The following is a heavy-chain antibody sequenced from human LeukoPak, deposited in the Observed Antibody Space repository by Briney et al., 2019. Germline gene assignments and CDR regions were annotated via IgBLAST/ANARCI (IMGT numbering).Heavy chain of an antibody. D-gene: IGHD6-6*01. CDR3: AKDRTQLGEGWFDP. J-gene: IGHJ5*02. V-gene: IGHV3-23*01. CDR1: GLTFSIYA. Sequence: HSGRSQRLSCAASGLTFSIYAMSSVPPAPSKGLDSLSAISGSGGSTYYADSVKGRFTISRDNSKNTLYLQMNSLRAEETAVYYCAKDRTQLGEGWFDPWGKGTLVTVSS. CDR2: ISGSGGST.